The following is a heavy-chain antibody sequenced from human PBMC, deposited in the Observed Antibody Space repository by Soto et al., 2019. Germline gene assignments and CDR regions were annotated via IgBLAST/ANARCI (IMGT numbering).Heavy chain of an antibody. J-gene: IGHJ4*02. D-gene: IGHD3-10*01. V-gene: IGHV4-31*03. CDR3: AREEIYGAGSYYVDY. CDR1: GGSISSGGYY. CDR2: IYYSGST. Sequence: QVQLQESGPGLVKPSQTLSLTCTVSGGSISSGGYYWSLIRQHPGKGLEWIGYIYYSGSTYYNPSLKSRVTISVDTSKNQFSLKLSSVTAADTAVYYCAREEIYGAGSYYVDYWGQGTLVTVSS.